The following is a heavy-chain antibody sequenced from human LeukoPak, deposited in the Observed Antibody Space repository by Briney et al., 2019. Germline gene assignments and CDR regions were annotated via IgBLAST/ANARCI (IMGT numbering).Heavy chain of an antibody. V-gene: IGHV1-18*01. CDR1: GYTFTSYG. J-gene: IGHJ4*02. CDR3: ARVPEDIVVVPAALPDY. Sequence: ASVKVSCKASGYTFTSYGISWVRQAPGQGLEWMGWISAYNGNTNYAQKLQGRVTMTADTSTSTAYMELSSLRSDDTAVYYCARVPEDIVVVPAALPDYWGQGTLVTVAS. D-gene: IGHD2-2*01. CDR2: ISAYNGNT.